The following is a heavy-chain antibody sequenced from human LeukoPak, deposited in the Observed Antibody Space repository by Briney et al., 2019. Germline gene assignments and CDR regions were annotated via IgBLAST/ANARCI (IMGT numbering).Heavy chain of an antibody. Sequence: SQTLSLTCTVSGGSISSGGYYWSWIRRHPGKGLEWIGYIYYSGSTYYNPSLKSRVTISVDTSKNQFSLKLSSVTAADTAVYYCARGYCSGGSCYSDYWGQGALVTVSS. CDR1: GGSISSGGYY. CDR2: IYYSGST. V-gene: IGHV4-31*03. D-gene: IGHD2-15*01. J-gene: IGHJ4*02. CDR3: ARGYCSGGSCYSDY.